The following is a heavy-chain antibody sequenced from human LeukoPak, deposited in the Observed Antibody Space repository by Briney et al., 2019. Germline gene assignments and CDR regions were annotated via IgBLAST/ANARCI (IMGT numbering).Heavy chain of an antibody. CDR3: AIKSRTSSPPIH. J-gene: IGHJ4*02. D-gene: IGHD2-2*01. CDR1: EFTFSSYA. Sequence: PGGSLRLSCATSEFTFSSYAMSWVRQAPGKGLEWVSGITTSGGTTFYADSVKGRFTISSDYSKNTLYLQMNSLRAEDTAVYYCAIKSRTSSPPIHWGQGTLVTVSS. CDR2: ITTSGGTT. V-gene: IGHV3-23*01.